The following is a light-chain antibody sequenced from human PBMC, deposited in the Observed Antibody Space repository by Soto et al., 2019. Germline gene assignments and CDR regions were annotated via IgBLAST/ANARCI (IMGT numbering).Light chain of an antibody. CDR3: QQSFSFPPT. Sequence: DIQMTQSPSSLSASVGDRVTITCRASQTLSDNLNWYQHKPGTAPNLLIFAASSLQSGVPSRFSGSGSGTDFTLTISSLQPEDFVTYFCQQSFSFPPTFGGGTKVEIK. CDR2: AAS. J-gene: IGKJ4*01. V-gene: IGKV1-39*01. CDR1: QTLSDN.